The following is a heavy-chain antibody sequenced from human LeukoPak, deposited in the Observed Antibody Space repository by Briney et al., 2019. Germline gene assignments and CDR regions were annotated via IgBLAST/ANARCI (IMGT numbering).Heavy chain of an antibody. Sequence: GGSLRLSCAASGFTFSNVWMNWVRQAPGKGLEWVGRIRGKTHGEAIDYAAPVRGRFTISRDDSKNTLYLQLNSLKTEDTAVYYCVTKVIIAVTGNDYWGQGSLVTVSS. V-gene: IGHV3-15*07. J-gene: IGHJ4*02. CDR1: GFTFSNVW. D-gene: IGHD6-19*01. CDR3: VTKVIIAVTGNDY. CDR2: IRGKTHGEAI.